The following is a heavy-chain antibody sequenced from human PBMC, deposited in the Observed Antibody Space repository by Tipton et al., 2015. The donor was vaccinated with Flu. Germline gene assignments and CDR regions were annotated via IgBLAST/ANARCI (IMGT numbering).Heavy chain of an antibody. D-gene: IGHD3-10*01. J-gene: IGHJ4*02. Sequence: SLRLSCAASGFTFSSYWMSWVRQAPGKGLEWVANIKQDGNVKYYVDSVKGRFTISRDNAKNSLYLQMNSLRGDDSAVYYCARAVGGSGSYWGQGTLVTVSS. V-gene: IGHV3-7*01. CDR3: ARAVGGSGSY. CDR1: GFTFSSYW. CDR2: IKQDGNVK.